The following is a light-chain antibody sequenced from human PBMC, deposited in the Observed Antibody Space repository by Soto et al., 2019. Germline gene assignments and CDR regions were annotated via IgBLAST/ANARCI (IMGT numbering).Light chain of an antibody. Sequence: EILMTQSPATLSVSPGERATLSCRASQSVSNNLAWYQQKPGQAPRLLIFGAYTRATGIPARFSGSGSGTEFTLTISSLQSEDFVVYFCQQYGDRPRTFGQGTKVDI. J-gene: IGKJ1*01. CDR3: QQYGDRPRT. CDR2: GAY. CDR1: QSVSNN. V-gene: IGKV3-15*01.